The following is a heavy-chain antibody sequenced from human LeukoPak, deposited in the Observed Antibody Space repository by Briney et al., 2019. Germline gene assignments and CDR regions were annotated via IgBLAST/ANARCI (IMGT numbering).Heavy chain of an antibody. D-gene: IGHD1-26*01. Sequence: SVKVSCKASGGTFSSYAISWVRQAPGQGLEWMGGIIPIFGTANYAQKFQGRVTITADESTSTAYMELSSLRSEDTAVYYCAGNVAELRAGCYYYYMDVWGKGTTVTVSS. CDR2: IIPIFGTA. J-gene: IGHJ6*03. V-gene: IGHV1-69*13. CDR1: GGTFSSYA. CDR3: AGNVAELRAGCYYYYMDV.